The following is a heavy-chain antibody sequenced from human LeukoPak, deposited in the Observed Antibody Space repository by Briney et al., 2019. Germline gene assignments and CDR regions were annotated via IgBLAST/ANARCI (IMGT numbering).Heavy chain of an antibody. CDR1: GFTFSSYA. J-gene: IGHJ4*02. D-gene: IGHD6-13*01. CDR2: ISYDGSNK. V-gene: IGHV3-30-3*01. CDR3: AREHSSLDY. Sequence: GGSLRLSCAASGFTFSSYAMPWVRQAPVKGLEWVAVISYDGSNKYYADSVKGRFTISRDNSKNTLYLQMNSLRAEDTAVYYCAREHSSLDYWGQGTLVTVSS.